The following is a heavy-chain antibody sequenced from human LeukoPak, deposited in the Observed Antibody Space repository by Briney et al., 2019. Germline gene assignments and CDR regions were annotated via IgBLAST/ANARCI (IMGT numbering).Heavy chain of an antibody. CDR2: IYHSGST. Sequence: LRLSCAASGFTFSSYSMSWIRQPPGKGLEWIGYIYHSGSTYYNPSLKSRVTISVDRSKNQFSLKLSSVTAADTAVYYCARGTLGYCSSTSCYRGGLVYWGQGTLVTVSS. CDR3: ARGTLGYCSSTSCYRGGLVY. D-gene: IGHD2-2*02. J-gene: IGHJ4*02. V-gene: IGHV4-30-2*01. CDR1: GFTFSSYS.